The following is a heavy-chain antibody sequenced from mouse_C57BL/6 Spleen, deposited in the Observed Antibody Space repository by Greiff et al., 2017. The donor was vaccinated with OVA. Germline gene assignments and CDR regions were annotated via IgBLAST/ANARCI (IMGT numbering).Heavy chain of an antibody. CDR2: ISYDGSN. D-gene: IGHD2-2*01. CDR3: ARGEGYDY. CDR1: GYSITSGYY. V-gene: IGHV3-6*01. J-gene: IGHJ2*01. Sequence: EVQLQESGPGLVKPSQSLSLTCSVTGYSITSGYYWNWIRQFPGNKLEWMGYISYDGSNNYNPSLKNRISITRDTSKNQFFLKLNSVTTEDTATYYCARGEGYDYWGQGTTLTVSS.